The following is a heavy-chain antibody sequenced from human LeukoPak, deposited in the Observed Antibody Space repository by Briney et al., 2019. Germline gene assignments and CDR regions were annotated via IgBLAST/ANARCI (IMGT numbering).Heavy chain of an antibody. V-gene: IGHV4-59*08. CDR3: ARHLGPGWHAMDV. D-gene: IGHD2-15*01. J-gene: IGHJ6*02. CDR1: GGSITSYY. CDR2: IYYSGST. Sequence: SETLSLTCTVSGGSITSYYWSWIRQPPGKGLEWIGNIYYSGSTNYNPSLKSRVTISVDTSKNQFSLRLSSVTAADTAVYYCARHLGPGWHAMDVWGQGTTVTVSS.